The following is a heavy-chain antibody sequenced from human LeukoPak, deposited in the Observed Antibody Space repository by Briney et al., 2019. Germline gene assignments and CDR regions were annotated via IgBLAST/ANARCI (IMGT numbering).Heavy chain of an antibody. CDR3: AKDVYGSGSFYFDY. CDR2: ISGRGGSK. V-gene: IGHV3-23*01. J-gene: IGHJ4*02. CDR1: VHPFNRYA. D-gene: IGHD3-10*01. Sequence: GGSLTLPCTVSVHPFNRYAMSWAPQAPGEAREGVSAISGRGGSKYYADSVKGRFTISRDNSKNTLYLQVNRLRAEDTAVYYCAKDVYGSGSFYFDYWGRGTLVTVSS.